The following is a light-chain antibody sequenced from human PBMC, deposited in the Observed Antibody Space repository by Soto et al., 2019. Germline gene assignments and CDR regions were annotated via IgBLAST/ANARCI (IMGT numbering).Light chain of an antibody. J-gene: IGKJ1*01. V-gene: IGKV1-5*03. CDR3: HQYHNFPRT. CDR2: KAS. CDR1: QSINGW. Sequence: DIQLTQSPSTLSASVGDRVTITCRASQSINGWLAWYQQKPGQAPNLLIYKASTLESGVPSRFTGSRSGTAFTLTVSSLQPDDFATYYCHQYHNFPRTFGQGTKVEI.